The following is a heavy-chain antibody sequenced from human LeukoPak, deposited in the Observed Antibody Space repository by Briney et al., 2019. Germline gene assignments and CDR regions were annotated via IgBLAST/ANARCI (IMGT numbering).Heavy chain of an antibody. V-gene: IGHV3-20*04. D-gene: IGHD3-22*01. Sequence: PGGSLRLSCAASGFTFDDYGMSWVRQAPGKGLEWVSGINWNGDSTGYADSVKGRFTISRDNAKNSLYLQMNSLRAEDTAVYYCAQGNYYDTYAFDIWGQGTMVTVSS. J-gene: IGHJ3*02. CDR3: AQGNYYDTYAFDI. CDR2: INWNGDST. CDR1: GFTFDDYG.